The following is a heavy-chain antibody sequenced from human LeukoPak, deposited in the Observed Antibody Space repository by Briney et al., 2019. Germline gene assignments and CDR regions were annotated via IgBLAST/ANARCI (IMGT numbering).Heavy chain of an antibody. CDR2: INHSGST. J-gene: IGHJ6*03. D-gene: IGHD3-9*01. CDR1: GGSLSDYY. CDR3: ARGRAGYDILTGYSLPYYYYYYYMDV. Sequence: SETLSLTCGVYGGSLSDYYWNWIRQPPGKGLEWIGEINHSGSTSYNPSLKSRPTISVDTSKNQFSLKLNFVTAADTAMYYCARGRAGYDILTGYSLPYYYYYYYMDVWGKGTTVTVSS. V-gene: IGHV4-34*01.